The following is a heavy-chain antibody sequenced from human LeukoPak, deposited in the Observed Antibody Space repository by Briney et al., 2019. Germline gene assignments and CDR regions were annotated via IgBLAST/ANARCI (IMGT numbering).Heavy chain of an antibody. D-gene: IGHD1-1*01. V-gene: IGHV4-34*01. J-gene: IGHJ4*02. CDR1: GGSFSGYY. CDR3: ARDGSDNWGLFDN. Sequence: PSETLSLTCAVYGGSFSGYYWSWIRQPPGKGLEWIGEINHSGSTNYNPSLKSRVTISVDTSKNQFSLKLSSVTDADTAVYYCARDGSDNWGLFDNWGRGTLVTVSS. CDR2: INHSGST.